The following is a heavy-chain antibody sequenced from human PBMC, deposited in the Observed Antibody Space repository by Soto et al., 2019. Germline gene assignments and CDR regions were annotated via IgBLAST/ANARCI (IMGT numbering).Heavy chain of an antibody. V-gene: IGHV3-9*01. J-gene: IGHJ4*02. Sequence: EVQLVESGGGLVQPGRSLRLSXXXSGFTFDDYAMHWVRQAPGKGLEWVSGISWNSGSIGYADSVKGRFTISRDNAKNSLYLQMNSLRAEDTALYYCARSQLVWGKNYFDYWGQGTLVTVSS. CDR1: GFTFDDYA. CDR3: ARSQLVWGKNYFDY. D-gene: IGHD6-13*01. CDR2: ISWNSGSI.